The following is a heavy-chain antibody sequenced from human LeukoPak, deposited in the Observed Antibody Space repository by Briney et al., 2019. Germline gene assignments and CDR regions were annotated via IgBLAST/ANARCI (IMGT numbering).Heavy chain of an antibody. CDR1: GFTFSAYG. D-gene: IGHD2-2*01. J-gene: IGHJ5*02. CDR3: AKDPHIVVVPAATWFDP. Sequence: GGSLRLSCAASGFTFSAYGMSWVRQSPRKGLEWVSGVSGADGTTYYADSVKGRFTISRDNSKNTLYPQMNSLRAEDTAVYYCAKDPHIVVVPAATWFDPWGQGTLVTVSS. CDR2: VSGADGTT. V-gene: IGHV3-23*01.